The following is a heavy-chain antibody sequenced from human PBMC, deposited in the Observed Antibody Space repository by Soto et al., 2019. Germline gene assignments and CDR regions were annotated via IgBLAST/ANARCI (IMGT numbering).Heavy chain of an antibody. D-gene: IGHD1-26*01. CDR3: ARDISWELLRYYYGMDV. CDR1: GDSVSSNSAA. Sequence: SETLSLTCAISGDSVSSNSAAWNWIRQSPSRGLEWLGRTYYRSKWYNDYAVSVKSRITINPDTSKNQFSLQLNSVTPEDTAVYHCARDISWELLRYYYGMDVWGQGTTVTVSS. V-gene: IGHV6-1*01. CDR2: TYYRSKWYN. J-gene: IGHJ6*02.